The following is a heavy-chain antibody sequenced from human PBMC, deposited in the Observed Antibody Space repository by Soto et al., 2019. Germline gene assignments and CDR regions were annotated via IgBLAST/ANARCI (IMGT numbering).Heavy chain of an antibody. CDR3: AIGRDTAMEIFDY. CDR1: GFTFSSYG. J-gene: IGHJ4*02. D-gene: IGHD5-18*01. CDR2: IWYDGSNK. V-gene: IGHV3-33*01. Sequence: QVQLVESGGGVVQPGRSLRLSCAASGFTFSSYGMHWVRQAPGKGLEWVAVIWYDGSNKYYADSVKGRFTISRDNSKNTLYLQMNSLRAEDTAVYYCAIGRDTAMEIFDYWGQGTLVTVSS.